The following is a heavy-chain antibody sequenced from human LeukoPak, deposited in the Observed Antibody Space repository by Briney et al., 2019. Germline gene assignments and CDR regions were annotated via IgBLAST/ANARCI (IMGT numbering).Heavy chain of an antibody. CDR1: GGSISNTNW. CDR3: ARVIVVVPIGVYHYYAMDV. V-gene: IGHV4-4*02. Sequence: PSGTLSLTCGVSGGSISNTNWWTWVRQPPGKGLEWIGEVNLQGSTNYNPSLKSRVAISVDKSENHISLKLTSVTAADTAVYYCARVIVVVPIGVYHYYAMDVWGQGTTVTVSS. CDR2: VNLQGST. J-gene: IGHJ6*02. D-gene: IGHD2-2*01.